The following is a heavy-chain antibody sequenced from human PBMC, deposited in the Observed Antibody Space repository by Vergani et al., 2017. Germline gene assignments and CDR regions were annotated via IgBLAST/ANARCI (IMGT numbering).Heavy chain of an antibody. Sequence: QVQLQQWGGGLLKPSETLSLTCVVNGWSFTSYHWTWIRQSPGEGLGWVGDIDHTGRPDYNPSLKRRLTMSVDKSRNQFSLTLNSVTATDTAIYFCARVNTETNGHRYYYYYMDVWGQGTAVTVS. CDR3: ARVNTETNGHRYYYYYMDV. J-gene: IGHJ6*03. D-gene: IGHD4-11*01. CDR2: IDHTGRP. CDR1: GWSFTSYH. V-gene: IGHV4-34*01.